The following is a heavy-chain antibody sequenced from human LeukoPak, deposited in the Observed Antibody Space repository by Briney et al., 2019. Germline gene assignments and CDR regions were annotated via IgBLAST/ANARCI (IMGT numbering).Heavy chain of an antibody. CDR2: IYYSGST. V-gene: IGHV4-30-4*08. Sequence: PSETLSLTCTVSGGSISSGDYYWSWIRQPPGKGLEWIGYIYYSGSTYYNPSLKSRVTISVDTSKNQFSLKLSSVTAADTAVYYCARTGRQIFGVVIPFDYWGQGTLVTVSS. CDR1: GGSISSGDYY. J-gene: IGHJ4*02. D-gene: IGHD3-3*01. CDR3: ARTGRQIFGVVIPFDY.